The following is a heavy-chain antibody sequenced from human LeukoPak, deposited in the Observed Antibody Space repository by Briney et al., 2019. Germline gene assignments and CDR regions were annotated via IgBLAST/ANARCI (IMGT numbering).Heavy chain of an antibody. CDR1: GFTFSSYS. CDR2: VSISSGTI. J-gene: IGHJ4*02. Sequence: GGSLRLSCAASGFTFSSYSMNWVRQAPGKGLEWISFVSISSGTIYYADSVKGRFRISRDNAKSSLDLEMNSLRAEDTAVYYCARAMSTFGGVRNYFDSWGQGTLVTVSS. V-gene: IGHV3-48*04. D-gene: IGHD3-16*01. CDR3: ARAMSTFGGVRNYFDS.